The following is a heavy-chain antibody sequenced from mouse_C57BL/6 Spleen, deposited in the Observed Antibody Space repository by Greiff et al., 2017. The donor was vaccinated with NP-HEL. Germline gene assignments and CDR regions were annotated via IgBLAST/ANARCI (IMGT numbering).Heavy chain of an antibody. J-gene: IGHJ2*01. Sequence: QVQLQQSGAELVKPGASVKLSCKASGYTFTSYRMHWVKQRPGQGLEWIGMIHPNSGSTNYNEKFKSKATLTVDKSSSTAYMQLSSLTSEDSAVYYCARSSLLWGDYWGQGTTLTVSS. CDR3: ARSSLLWGDY. V-gene: IGHV1-64*01. CDR1: GYTFTSYR. CDR2: IHPNSGST. D-gene: IGHD2-1*01.